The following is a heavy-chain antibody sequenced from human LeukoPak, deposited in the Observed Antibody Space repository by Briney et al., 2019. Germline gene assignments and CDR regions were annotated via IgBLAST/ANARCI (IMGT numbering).Heavy chain of an antibody. J-gene: IGHJ3*02. V-gene: IGHV3-23*01. D-gene: IGHD6-19*01. CDR1: GFTFSSYA. CDR3: AKSYSSGPDAFDI. Sequence: PGGSLRLSCAASGFTFSSYAMNWVRQAPGKGLEWVSGISGSGGSTYYADSVKGRFTISRDNSKNTLYLQINSLRAEDTAAHYCAKSYSSGPDAFDIWGQGTMVTVSS. CDR2: ISGSGGST.